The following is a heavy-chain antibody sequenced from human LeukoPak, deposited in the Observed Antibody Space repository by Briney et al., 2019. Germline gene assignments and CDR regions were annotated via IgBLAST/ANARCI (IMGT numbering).Heavy chain of an antibody. CDR3: LGYCSGGRCYSGGH. CDR2: VSTSGGST. Sequence: GGSLRLSCAASGFTFSTYAMSWVRQAPGKGLEWVSTVSTSGGSTYYADSVKGRFTISRDNSKNTQYLQMNSLRAEDTAIYYCLGYCSGGRCYSGGHWGQGTLVT. V-gene: IGHV3-23*01. CDR1: GFTFSTYA. D-gene: IGHD2-15*01. J-gene: IGHJ4*02.